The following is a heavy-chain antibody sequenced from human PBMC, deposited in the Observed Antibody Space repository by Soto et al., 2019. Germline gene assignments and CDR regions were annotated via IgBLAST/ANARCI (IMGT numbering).Heavy chain of an antibody. CDR1: GGPFTGYC. Sequence: PSETRSLSCAVCGGPFTGYCWGWIRQPPGEGREGVGEINHSGSTNYNPPLKSRVTISVDTSKNQFSLKLSSVTAADTAAYYRPSGRTRITIFPVVLTPHSYYGMDLSGQATPVTVS. CDR2: INHSGST. V-gene: IGHV4-34*01. CDR3: PSGRTRITIFPVVLTPHSYYGMDL. D-gene: IGHD3-3*01. J-gene: IGHJ6*02.